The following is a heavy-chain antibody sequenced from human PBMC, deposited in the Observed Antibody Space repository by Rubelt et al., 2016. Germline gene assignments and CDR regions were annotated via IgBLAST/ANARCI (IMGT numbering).Heavy chain of an antibody. Sequence: GKGLEWAAVISYDGSNKYYADSVKGRFTISRDNSKNTLYLQMNSLRAEDTAVYYCAREVVTALEWLPDYYYMDVWGKGTTVTVSS. D-gene: IGHD3-3*01. CDR2: ISYDGSNK. CDR3: AREVVTALEWLPDYYYMDV. V-gene: IGHV3-30*03. J-gene: IGHJ6*03.